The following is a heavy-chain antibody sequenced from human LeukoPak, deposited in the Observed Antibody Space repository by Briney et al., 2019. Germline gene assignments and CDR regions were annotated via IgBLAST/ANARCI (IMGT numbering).Heavy chain of an antibody. CDR1: GFTFSSYS. V-gene: IGHV3-21*01. J-gene: IGHJ4*02. Sequence: PGGSLRLSRAASGFTFSSYSMNWVRQAPGQGLEWVSSISINSNYIYYADSMKGRFTISRDNAKNSLYLQMNSLRAEDTAVYYCAREWGTSRIDYWGQGTLVTVSS. CDR2: ISINSNYI. D-gene: IGHD3-16*01. CDR3: AREWGTSRIDY.